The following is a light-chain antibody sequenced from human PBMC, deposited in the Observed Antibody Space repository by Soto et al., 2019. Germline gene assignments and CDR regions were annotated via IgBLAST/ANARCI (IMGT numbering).Light chain of an antibody. CDR1: QSVSSSY. CDR3: QQYGSSLFT. V-gene: IGKV3-20*01. CDR2: GAS. Sequence: EIVLTQSPGPLSLSPGERATLSCRASQSVSSSYLAWYQQKPGQAPRLLIYGASSRATGIPDRFSGSGSVTDFTLTISRLEPEDFAVYYCQQYGSSLFTFGPGTKVDIK. J-gene: IGKJ3*01.